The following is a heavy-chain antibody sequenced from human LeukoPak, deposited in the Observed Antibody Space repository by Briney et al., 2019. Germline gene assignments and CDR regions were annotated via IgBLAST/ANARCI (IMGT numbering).Heavy chain of an antibody. CDR1: GLTVSSNY. V-gene: IGHV3-53*04. CDR2: IYSGGRT. CDR3: ARGRYYDILTGPYDY. J-gene: IGHJ4*02. Sequence: GGSLRLSCAASGLTVSSNYMSWVRQAPGKGLEWVSVIYSGGRTYYADSVKGRFTISRHNSKNTLYLQMNSLRAEDTAVYYCARGRYYDILTGPYDYWGQGTLVTVSS. D-gene: IGHD3-9*01.